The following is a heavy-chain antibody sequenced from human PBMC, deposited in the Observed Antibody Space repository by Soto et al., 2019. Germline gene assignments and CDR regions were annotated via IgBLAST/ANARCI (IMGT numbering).Heavy chain of an antibody. CDR3: ARDGGAY. J-gene: IGHJ4*02. D-gene: IGHD3-16*01. V-gene: IGHV3-30-3*01. Sequence: QVQLVESGGGVVQPGRSPRLSRAASGFTFSSYAMHWVRRAPGKGLEWMAVMSYDGSNKYYADSVKGRFTISRDNSKNTLYLQMNSLRPEDTALYYCARDGGAYWGQGTLVIVSS. CDR2: MSYDGSNK. CDR1: GFTFSSYA.